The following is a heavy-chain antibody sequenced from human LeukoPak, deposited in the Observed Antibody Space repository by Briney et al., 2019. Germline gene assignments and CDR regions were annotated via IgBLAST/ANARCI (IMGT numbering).Heavy chain of an antibody. CDR3: ARGGYCSGGSCYYFDY. CDR2: INHSGST. D-gene: IGHD2-15*01. Sequence: SETLSLTCAVYGGSFSGYYWSWIRQPPGKGLEWIGEINHSGSTNYNPSLKSRVTISVDTSKNQFSLKLSSVTAADTAVYYCARGGYCSGGSCYYFDYWGQGTLVTVSS. J-gene: IGHJ4*02. CDR1: GGSFSGYY. V-gene: IGHV4-34*01.